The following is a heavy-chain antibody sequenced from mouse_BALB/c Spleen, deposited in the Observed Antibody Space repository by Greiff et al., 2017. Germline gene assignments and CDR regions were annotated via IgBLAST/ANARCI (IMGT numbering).Heavy chain of an antibody. Sequence: QVQLKESGPSLVQPSQSLSITCTVSGFSLTSYGVHWVRQSPGKGLEWLGVIWRGGSTDYNAAFMSRLSITKDNSKSQVFFKMNSLQADDTAIYYCAKNIYDGYLGYYAMDYWGQGTSVTVSS. V-gene: IGHV2-5-1*01. J-gene: IGHJ4*01. CDR2: IWRGGST. D-gene: IGHD2-3*01. CDR1: GFSLTSYG. CDR3: AKNIYDGYLGYYAMDY.